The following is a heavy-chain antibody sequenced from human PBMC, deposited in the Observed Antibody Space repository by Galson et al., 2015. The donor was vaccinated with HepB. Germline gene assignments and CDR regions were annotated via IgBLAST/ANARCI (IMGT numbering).Heavy chain of an antibody. J-gene: IGHJ6*02. V-gene: IGHV3-30-3*01. CDR1: GFTFSSYA. D-gene: IGHD6-13*01. CDR3: ARDYISSWDDYYYYGMDV. CDR2: ISYDGSNK. Sequence: SLRLSCAASGFTFSSYAMHWVRQAPGKGLEWVAVISYDGSNKYYADSVKGRFTISRDNSKNTLYLQMNSLRAEDTAVYYCARDYISSWDDYYYYGMDVWGQGTTVTVSS.